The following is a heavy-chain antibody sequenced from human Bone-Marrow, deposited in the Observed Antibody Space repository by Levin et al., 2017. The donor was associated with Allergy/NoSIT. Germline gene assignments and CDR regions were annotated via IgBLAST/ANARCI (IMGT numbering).Heavy chain of an antibody. J-gene: IGHJ4*02. V-gene: IGHV4-61*01. CDR1: GDSVNSASFY. D-gene: IGHD4-23*01. CDR2: VYYNGNP. CDR3: ARTTVDPALHHYFDY. Sequence: SETLSLTCTVSGDSVNSASFYWTWIRQPPGKGLEWIGYVYYNGNPTYNPSLKSRVTISVDTSKNHFSLRLSSVTAADTAVYFCARTTVDPALHHYFDYWGQGSLVTVSS.